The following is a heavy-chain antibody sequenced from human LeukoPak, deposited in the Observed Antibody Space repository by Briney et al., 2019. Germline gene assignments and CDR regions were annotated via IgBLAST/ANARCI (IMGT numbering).Heavy chain of an antibody. CDR1: GGSFSGYY. V-gene: IGHV4-34*01. CDR2: INHSGST. CDR3: ARGRGYSRGIGGYYGMVV. J-gene: IGHJ6*04. D-gene: IGHD5-18*01. Sequence: SETLSLTCAVYGGSFSGYYWSWIRQPPGKGLEWIGEINHSGSTNYNPSLKSRVTISVDTSKNQFSLKLSSVTAADTAVYYCARGRGYSRGIGGYYGMVVWGKGTTVTVSS.